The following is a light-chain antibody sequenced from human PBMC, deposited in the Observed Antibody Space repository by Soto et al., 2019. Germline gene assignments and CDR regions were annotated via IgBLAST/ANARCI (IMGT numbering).Light chain of an antibody. CDR2: ANS. J-gene: IGLJ1*01. CDR1: SSNLGAGYD. Sequence: QPVLTQPPSVSGAPGQRVTISCSGSSSNLGAGYDVQWYRQSPGTAPKLLIYANSVRPSGVPDRFSGSKSGTSASLAITGLQAEDEADYYCQSYDSSLIVSKVFGTGTKVTVL. CDR3: QSYDSSLIVSKV. V-gene: IGLV1-40*01.